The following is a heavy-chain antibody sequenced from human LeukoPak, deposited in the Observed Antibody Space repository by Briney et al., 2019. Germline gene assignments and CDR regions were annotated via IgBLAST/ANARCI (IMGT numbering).Heavy chain of an antibody. CDR3: ARVRLRISNWSDP. CDR1: AYTFTGYY. CDR2: INPNSGGA. Sequence: ASVKVSCKASAYTFTGYYMHWVRQAPGQGLEWMGWINPNSGGANYAQKFQGRVTMTRDTSISTAYMELSRLRSDDTAVYYCARVRLRISNWSDPWGQGTLVTVSS. V-gene: IGHV1-2*02. J-gene: IGHJ5*02.